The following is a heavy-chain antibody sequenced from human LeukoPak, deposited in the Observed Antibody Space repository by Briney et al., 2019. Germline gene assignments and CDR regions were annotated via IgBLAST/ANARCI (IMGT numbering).Heavy chain of an antibody. CDR1: GFTFSSYW. V-gene: IGHV3-7*01. J-gene: IGHJ5*02. Sequence: PGGSLRLSCAASGFTFSSYWMSWVRQAPGKGLEWVANIKQDGSEKYYVDSVKGRFTISRDNAKNSLYLQMNSLRAEDTAVYYCARDDFKGSSWPNWFDPWGQGTLVTVSS. CDR2: IKQDGSEK. CDR3: ARDDFKGSSWPNWFDP. D-gene: IGHD6-13*01.